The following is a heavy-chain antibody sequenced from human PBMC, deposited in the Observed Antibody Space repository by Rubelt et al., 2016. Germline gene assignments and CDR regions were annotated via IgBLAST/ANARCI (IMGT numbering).Heavy chain of an antibody. J-gene: IGHJ4*02. V-gene: IGHV3-48*03. D-gene: IGHD1-14*01. CDR2: NGTSDP. CDR3: ARPTREPTD. Sequence: EVQLVESGGGLVQPGGSLRLSCAASGFSFSRYWMPWVRQAPGKGLECVAYNGTSDPTYTDYMIGRFTSARENAKNSLYLQMNNLRADETAIYYCARPTREPTDWGQGTLVTVSS. CDR1: GFSFSRYW.